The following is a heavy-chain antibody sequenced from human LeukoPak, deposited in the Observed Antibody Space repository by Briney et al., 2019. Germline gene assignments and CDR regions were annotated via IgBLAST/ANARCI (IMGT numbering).Heavy chain of an antibody. CDR2: IYYSGST. CDR1: GGSISSYY. D-gene: IGHD6-13*01. CDR3: ARAYSSSWYYFEY. Sequence: SETLSLTCTVSGGSISSYYWSWIRQPPGKGLEWIGYIYYSGSTNYNPSLKSRVTISVDTSKNQLSLKLSSVTAADTAVYYCARAYSSSWYYFEYWGQGTLVTVSS. J-gene: IGHJ4*02. V-gene: IGHV4-59*01.